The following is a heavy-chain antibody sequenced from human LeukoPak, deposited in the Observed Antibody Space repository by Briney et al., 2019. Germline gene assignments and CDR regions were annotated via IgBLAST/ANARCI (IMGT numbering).Heavy chain of an antibody. Sequence: ASVKVSCKASGYTLTSYGISWVRQAPGQGLEWMGWISTYNGNTNYAQNLQGRVTMTTDTSTSTAYMELRSLRSDDTAVYYCARHGGSPPRYYYYMDVWGKGTTVTISS. CDR3: ARHGGSPPRYYYYMDV. V-gene: IGHV1-18*01. J-gene: IGHJ6*03. CDR1: GYTLTSYG. CDR2: ISTYNGNT. D-gene: IGHD2-15*01.